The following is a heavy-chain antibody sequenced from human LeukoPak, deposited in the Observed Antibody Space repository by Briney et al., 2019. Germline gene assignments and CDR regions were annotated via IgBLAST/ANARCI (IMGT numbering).Heavy chain of an antibody. CDR2: INHSGST. D-gene: IGHD2-15*01. J-gene: IGHJ4*02. CDR1: GGSFSGYY. Sequence: PSETLSLTCAVYGGSFSGYYWSWIRQPPGKGLEWIGEINHSGSTNYNPSLKSRVTTSVDTSKNQFSLKLSSVTAADTAVYYCARGSGVSCSGGSCNQLAYWGQGTLVTVSS. V-gene: IGHV4-34*01. CDR3: ARGSGVSCSGGSCNQLAY.